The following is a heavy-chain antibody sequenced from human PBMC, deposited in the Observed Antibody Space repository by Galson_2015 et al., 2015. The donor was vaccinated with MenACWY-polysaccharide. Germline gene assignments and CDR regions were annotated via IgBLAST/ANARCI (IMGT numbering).Heavy chain of an antibody. CDR3: ARGYYDGSGYHY. D-gene: IGHD3-22*01. Sequence: SVKVSCKASGYTFTGYYMHWVRQAPGQGLEWMGWINPNTGGTNYAQRFQGRVTMTRDTSISTAYMELSRLRSDDTAVYYCARGYYDGSGYHYCGQGTLVTVSS. CDR1: GYTFTGYY. CDR2: INPNTGGT. V-gene: IGHV1-2*02. J-gene: IGHJ4*02.